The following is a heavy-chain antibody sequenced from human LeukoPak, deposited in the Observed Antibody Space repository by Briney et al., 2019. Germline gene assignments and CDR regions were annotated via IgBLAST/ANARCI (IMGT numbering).Heavy chain of an antibody. CDR3: ARGGYYGSGNDFRFDP. CDR1: GGSLSSFY. CDR2: IYYNGST. Sequence: PSETLSLTCAVSGGSLSSFYWSWIRQPPGKGLEWIGYIYYNGSTNYKPSLKSRVTISVDTSKNQFSLKLSSVTAADTAVYYCARGGYYGSGNDFRFDPWGQGTLVTVSS. J-gene: IGHJ5*02. V-gene: IGHV4-59*01. D-gene: IGHD3-10*01.